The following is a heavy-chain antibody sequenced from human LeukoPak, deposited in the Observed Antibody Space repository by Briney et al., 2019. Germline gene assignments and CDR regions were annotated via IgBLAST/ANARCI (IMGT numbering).Heavy chain of an antibody. CDR1: GYTFSSYG. CDR3: ARDTKRSRARWENLGFDP. J-gene: IGHJ5*02. V-gene: IGHV1-18*01. Sequence: ASVKVSCKASGYTFSSYGISWVRQAPGQGLEWMGWISGYNDNTKYYAQKLQGRVTMTTDTSTSTAYMGLRSLRSDDTAVYYCARDTKRSRARWENLGFDPWGQGTLVT. D-gene: IGHD1-26*01. CDR2: ISGYNDNT.